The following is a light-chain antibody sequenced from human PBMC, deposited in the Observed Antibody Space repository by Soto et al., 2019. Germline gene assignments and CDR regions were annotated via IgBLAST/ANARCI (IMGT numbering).Light chain of an antibody. Sequence: EIVMTQSPVTLSVSPGERATLSCRASQSVSSNLAWYQQKPGQAPRLLIYGASIRATGIPARFSGSGSGTEFTLTISSLQSEDFAVYYCQQYNNWPPYTFGQGTKVEIK. CDR3: QQYNNWPPYT. CDR1: QSVSSN. J-gene: IGKJ2*01. V-gene: IGKV3-15*01. CDR2: GAS.